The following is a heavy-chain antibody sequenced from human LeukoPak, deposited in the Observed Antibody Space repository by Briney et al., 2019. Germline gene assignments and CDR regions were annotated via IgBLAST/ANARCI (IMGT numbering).Heavy chain of an antibody. D-gene: IGHD3-22*01. CDR2: IHYSGRP. CDR3: ARDYYDSSGYYPW. Sequence: PSETLSLTCTVSGGSISGHYWTWIRQPPGKGLEWIGQIHYSGRPDYNPSLKSRVTISVDTSKNQFSLKLSSVTAADTAVYYCARDYYDSSGYYPWWGQGTLVTVSS. V-gene: IGHV4-59*11. J-gene: IGHJ4*02. CDR1: GGSISGHY.